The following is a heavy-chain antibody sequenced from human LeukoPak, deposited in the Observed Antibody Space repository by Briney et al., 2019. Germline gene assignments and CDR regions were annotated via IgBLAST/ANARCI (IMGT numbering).Heavy chain of an antibody. CDR1: GGSISSSNW. CDR2: IYHSGST. Sequence: SETLSLTCAVSGGSISSSNWWSWVRQPPGKGLEWIGEIYHSGSTNYNPSLKSRVTISVDKSKNQFSLKLSSVTAADTAVYYCAIAGYYDSSGYDPAADAFDIWGQGTMVTVSS. J-gene: IGHJ3*02. D-gene: IGHD3-22*01. CDR3: AIAGYYDSSGYDPAADAFDI. V-gene: IGHV4-4*02.